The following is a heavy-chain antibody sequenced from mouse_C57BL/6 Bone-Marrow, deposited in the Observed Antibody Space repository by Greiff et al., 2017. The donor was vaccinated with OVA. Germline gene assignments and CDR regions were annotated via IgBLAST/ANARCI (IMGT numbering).Heavy chain of an antibody. CDR1: GYTFTSYW. D-gene: IGHD1-1*01. V-gene: IGHV1-64*01. J-gene: IGHJ3*01. Sequence: QVQLQQPGAELVKPGASVKLSCKASGYTFTSYWMHWVKQRPGQGLEWIGMIHPNSGSTNYNEKFKSKATLTVDKSSSTAYMQLSSLTSEDSAVYYCARVGLLLRYSWFAYWGQGTLVTVSA. CDR2: IHPNSGST. CDR3: ARVGLLLRYSWFAY.